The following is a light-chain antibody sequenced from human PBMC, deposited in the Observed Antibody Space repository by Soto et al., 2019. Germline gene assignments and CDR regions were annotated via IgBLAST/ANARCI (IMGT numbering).Light chain of an antibody. V-gene: IGLV2-14*03. CDR1: SSDVGAYNF. CDR3: SSYTRSSTHV. Sequence: QSVLTQPASVSGSRGQSITISCTGTSSDVGAYNFVSWYQQHPGKLPKLMIFDVSRRPSGVSDRFSGSKSGNTASLTISGLQDEDEGDYYCSSYTRSSTHVFGSGTKLTVL. J-gene: IGLJ1*01. CDR2: DVS.